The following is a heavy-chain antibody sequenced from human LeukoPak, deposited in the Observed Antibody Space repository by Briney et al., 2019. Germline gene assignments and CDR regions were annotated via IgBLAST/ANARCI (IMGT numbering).Heavy chain of an antibody. CDR2: ISYDGSNK. CDR1: GFTFSSYG. D-gene: IGHD4/OR15-4a*01. J-gene: IGHJ4*02. CDR3: ARERDASYRKHFDY. V-gene: IGHV3-30*19. Sequence: GGSLRLSCAASGFTFSSYGMHWVRQAPGKGLEWVAVISYDGSNKYYADSVKGRFTISRDNSKNTLYLQMNSLRAEDTAVYYCARERDASYRKHFDYWGQGTLVTVSS.